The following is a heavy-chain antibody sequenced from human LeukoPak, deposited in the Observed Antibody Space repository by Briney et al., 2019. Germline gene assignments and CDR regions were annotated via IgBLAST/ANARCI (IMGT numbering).Heavy chain of an antibody. CDR3: AKEWGYYGMDV. V-gene: IGHV3-30*18. J-gene: IGHJ6*02. CDR2: ISYDGSNK. CDR1: GFTFSSYG. D-gene: IGHD3-16*01. Sequence: GGSLRLSRAASGFTFSSYGMHWVRQAPGKGLEWVAVISYDGSNKYYADSVKGRFTISRDNSKNTLYLQMNSLRAEDTVVYYCAKEWGYYGMDVWGQGTTVTVSS.